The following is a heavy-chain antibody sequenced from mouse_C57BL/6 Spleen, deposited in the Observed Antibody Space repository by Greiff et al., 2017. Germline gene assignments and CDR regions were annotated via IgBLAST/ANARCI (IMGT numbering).Heavy chain of an antibody. V-gene: IGHV1-82*01. D-gene: IGHD4-1*01. CDR1: GYAFSSSW. Sequence: VKLMESGPELVKPGASVKISCKASGYAFSSSWMNWVKQRPGKGLEWIGRMYPGDGDTNYNGKFKGKATLTADKSSSTAYMQLSSLTSEDSAVYFCARSWDVDYWGQGTTLTVSS. CDR3: ARSWDVDY. J-gene: IGHJ2*01. CDR2: MYPGDGDT.